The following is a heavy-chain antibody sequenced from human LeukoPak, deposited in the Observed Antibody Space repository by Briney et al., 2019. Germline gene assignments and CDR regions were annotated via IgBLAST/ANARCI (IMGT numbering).Heavy chain of an antibody. D-gene: IGHD3-10*01. CDR1: GGSISSSSYY. CDR2: IYYSGST. CDR3: ARESQLITMVRGVKPPYYFDY. J-gene: IGHJ4*02. V-gene: IGHV4-39*07. Sequence: SETLSLTCIVSGGSISSSSYYWGWIRQPPGKGLEWIGSIYYSGSTYYNPSLKSRVTISVDTSKNQFSLKLSSVTAADTAVYYCARESQLITMVRGVKPPYYFDYWGQGTLVTVSS.